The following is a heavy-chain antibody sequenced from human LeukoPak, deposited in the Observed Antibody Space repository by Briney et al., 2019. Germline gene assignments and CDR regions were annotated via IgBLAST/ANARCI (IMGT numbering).Heavy chain of an antibody. Sequence: GGSLRLSCAASGFTFSSYSMNWVRQAPGKGLEWVSSISSSSSYIYYADSVKGRFTISRDNAKNSLYLQVNSLRAEDTAVYYCARAVYCGGDCYHPPFDYWGQGTLVTVSS. CDR2: ISSSSSYI. V-gene: IGHV3-21*01. CDR1: GFTFSSYS. CDR3: ARAVYCGGDCYHPPFDY. D-gene: IGHD2-21*01. J-gene: IGHJ4*02.